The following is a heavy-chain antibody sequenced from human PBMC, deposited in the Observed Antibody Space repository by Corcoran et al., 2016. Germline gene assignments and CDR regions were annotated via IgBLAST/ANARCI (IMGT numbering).Heavy chain of an antibody. Sequence: QVQLVESGGGVVQPGRSLRLSCAASGFTFSSYGMHWVRQAPGKGLEWVAVIWYDGSNKYYADSVKGRFTISRDNSKNTLYLQMNSLRAEDTVVYYCARRTYYYDSSGYDADAFDIWGQGTMVTVSS. CDR2: IWYDGSNK. J-gene: IGHJ3*02. V-gene: IGHV3-33*01. D-gene: IGHD3-22*01. CDR1: GFTFSSYG. CDR3: ARRTYYYDSSGYDADAFDI.